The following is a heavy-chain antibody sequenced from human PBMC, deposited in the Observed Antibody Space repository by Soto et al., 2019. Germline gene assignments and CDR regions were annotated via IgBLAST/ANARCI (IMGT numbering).Heavy chain of an antibody. Sequence: HPAGSLKLARAACVFPLNSYAMSWVRQAPSKGLGWVAVIWYDGSNKYYADSVKGRFTISRDNSKNTLYLQMNSLRAEDTAVYYCARDPHSTFTVTTPLGWFDPWGQGTLVTVSS. CDR3: ARDPHSTFTVTTPLGWFDP. CDR2: IWYDGSNK. V-gene: IGHV3-33*08. J-gene: IGHJ5*02. D-gene: IGHD4-4*01. CDR1: VFPLNSYA.